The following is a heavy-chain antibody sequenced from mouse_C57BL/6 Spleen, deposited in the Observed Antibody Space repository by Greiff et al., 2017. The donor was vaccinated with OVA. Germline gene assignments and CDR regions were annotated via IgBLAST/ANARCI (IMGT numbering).Heavy chain of an antibody. V-gene: IGHV1-50*01. CDR3: ARRYYGSSTGDY. Sequence: QVQLQQPGAELVTPGASVKLSCKASGYTFTSYWMQWVKQRPGQGLEWIGEIDPSDSYTNYNQKFKGKATLTVDTSSSTAYMQLSSLTSEDSAVYYCARRYYGSSTGDYWGQGTTLTVSS. D-gene: IGHD1-1*01. CDR1: GYTFTSYW. CDR2: IDPSDSYT. J-gene: IGHJ2*01.